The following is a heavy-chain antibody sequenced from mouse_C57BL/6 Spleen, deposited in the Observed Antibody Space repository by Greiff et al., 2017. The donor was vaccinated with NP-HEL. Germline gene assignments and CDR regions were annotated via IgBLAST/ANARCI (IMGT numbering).Heavy chain of an antibody. CDR1: GFTFSSYA. J-gene: IGHJ3*01. Sequence: EVQLVESGGGLVKPGGSLKLSCAASGFTFSSYAMSWVRQTPEKRLEWVATISDGGSYTYYPDNVKGRFTISRDNAKNNLYLQMSHLKSEDTAMYYCARDERFAWFAYWGQGTLVTVSA. CDR2: ISDGGSYT. CDR3: ARDERFAWFAY. V-gene: IGHV5-4*01.